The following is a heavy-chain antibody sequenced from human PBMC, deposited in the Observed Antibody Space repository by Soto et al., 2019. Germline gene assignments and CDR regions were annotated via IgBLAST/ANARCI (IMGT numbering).Heavy chain of an antibody. Sequence: QVQLQESGPGLVRPSETLSLTCTVSGGSFSSYYWTWIRQSPGKGLEWIGYIYYSGSTDYNPSLRGRPAISIDPSKNQFSLRLHSMTAADTAVYYCAGRDCSGTNCYYLDYYYMDVWGKGTTVTVSS. CDR1: GGSFSSYY. V-gene: IGHV4-59*08. CDR3: AGRDCSGTNCYYLDYYYMDV. CDR2: IYYSGST. D-gene: IGHD2-2*01. J-gene: IGHJ6*03.